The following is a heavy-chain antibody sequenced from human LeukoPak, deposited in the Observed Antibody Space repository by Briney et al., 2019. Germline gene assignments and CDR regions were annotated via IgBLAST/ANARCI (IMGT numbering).Heavy chain of an antibody. J-gene: IGHJ6*02. CDR2: ISGSGGST. V-gene: IGHV3-23*01. Sequence: GGSLRLSCAASGFTFSSYVMSWVRQAPGKGLEWVSAISGSGGSTYFADSVRGRFTISRDNSKNTLYLQMSSLRAEDTAVYYCAKGLGIAAAMDVWGQGTTVTVSS. CDR1: GFTFSSYV. CDR3: AKGLGIAAAMDV. D-gene: IGHD6-25*01.